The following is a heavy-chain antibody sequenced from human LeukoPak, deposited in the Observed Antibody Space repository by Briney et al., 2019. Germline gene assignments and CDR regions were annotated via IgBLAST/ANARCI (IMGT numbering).Heavy chain of an antibody. CDR2: INPGGSSI. V-gene: IGHV3-74*01. Sequence: GGSLRLSCAASGFTFSSYWMHWVRQGPGKGLVWVARINPGGSSITYADSVKGRFTISRDNAKNTLYLQMDSLRAEDTGVYYCARSNQADDYWGQGTLVTVSS. CDR3: ARSNQADDY. J-gene: IGHJ4*02. D-gene: IGHD1-14*01. CDR1: GFTFSSYW.